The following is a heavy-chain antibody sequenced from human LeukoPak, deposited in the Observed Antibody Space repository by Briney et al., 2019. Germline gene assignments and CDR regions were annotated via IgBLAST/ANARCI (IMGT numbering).Heavy chain of an antibody. D-gene: IGHD4-17*01. CDR2: IYHSGST. CDR3: ARMTTVTKGQYDY. V-gene: IGHV4-4*02. J-gene: IGHJ4*02. CDR1: W. Sequence: WMGWVRQPPGKGLEWIGEIYHSGSTNYNPSLKSRVTISVDKSKNQFSLKLSSVTAADTAVYYCARMTTVTKGQYDYWGQGTLVTVSS.